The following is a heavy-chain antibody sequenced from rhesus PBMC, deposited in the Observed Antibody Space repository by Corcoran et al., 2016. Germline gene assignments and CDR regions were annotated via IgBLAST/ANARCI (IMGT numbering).Heavy chain of an antibody. CDR2: IAYRGNN. CDR1: GGSISSNYYY. Sequence: QVQLQASGPGLVKPSETLSLTCTVSGGSISSNYYYWTCIRPAPGKGLEWIGYIAYRGNNNYNQSLKSRVTSLRNTSKNQFSLKPNSVTAADTAVYYCAGTSSYDVWGRGVLVTVSS. CDR3: AGTSSYDV. J-gene: IGHJ5-2*02. D-gene: IGHD4-4*01. V-gene: IGHV4-122*02.